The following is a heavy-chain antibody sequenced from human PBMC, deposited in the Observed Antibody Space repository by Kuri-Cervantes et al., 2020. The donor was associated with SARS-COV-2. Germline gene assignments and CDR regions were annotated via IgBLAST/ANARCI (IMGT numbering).Heavy chain of an antibody. CDR2: IYYSGST. J-gene: IGHJ4*02. D-gene: IGHD6-6*01. V-gene: IGHV4-59*01. CDR3: AREYSSSSGFDY. CDR1: GGSFSGYY. Sequence: ESLKISCAVYGGSFSGYYWSWIRQPPGKGLEWIGYIYYSGSTNYNPSLKSRVTISVDTSKNQFSLKLSSVTAADTAVYYCAREYSSSSGFDYWGQGTRVTGAS.